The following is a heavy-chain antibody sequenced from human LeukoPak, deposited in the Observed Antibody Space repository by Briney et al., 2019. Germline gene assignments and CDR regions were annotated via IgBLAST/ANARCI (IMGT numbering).Heavy chain of an antibody. CDR1: GFTFSSYA. CDR2: ISGSGGSP. D-gene: IGHD6-13*01. J-gene: IGHJ6*03. Sequence: GGSLRLSCAASGFTFSSYAMSWVRQAPGKGLEWVSTISGSGGSPYYADSVKGRFTISRDSSKNTLYLQMNSLRAEDTAVYYCAKTYSSSRAHYYYYYMDVWGKGTTVTISS. CDR3: AKTYSSSRAHYYYYYMDV. V-gene: IGHV3-23*01.